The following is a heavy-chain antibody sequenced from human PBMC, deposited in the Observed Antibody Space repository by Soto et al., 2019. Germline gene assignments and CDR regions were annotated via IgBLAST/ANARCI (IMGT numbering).Heavy chain of an antibody. Sequence: SVKVSCKASGGTFSSYAISWVRQAPGQGLEWMGGIIPIFGTANYAQKFQGRVTITADESTSTAYMELSSLRSEDTAVYYCARYHYYDSNGLLYYFDYWGQGTLVTVSS. V-gene: IGHV1-69*13. CDR3: ARYHYYDSNGLLYYFDY. CDR2: IIPIFGTA. J-gene: IGHJ4*02. D-gene: IGHD3-22*01. CDR1: GGTFSSYA.